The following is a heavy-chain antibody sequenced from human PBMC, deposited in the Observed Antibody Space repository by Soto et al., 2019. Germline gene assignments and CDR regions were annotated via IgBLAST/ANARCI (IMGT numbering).Heavy chain of an antibody. CDR3: ASFDYYDSSGYYS. CDR1: GGSTSSSSNY. V-gene: IGHV4-39*01. D-gene: IGHD3-22*01. J-gene: IGHJ4*02. CDR2: VYYTGTT. Sequence: SETLSLTCSVSGGSTSSSSNYWVWIRQPPGKGLEWIGSVYYTGTTYYNPSLKSRVTISVDMSTNQSSLKLSSVSVADTAVYFCASFDYYDSSGYYSWGQGTLVTVSS.